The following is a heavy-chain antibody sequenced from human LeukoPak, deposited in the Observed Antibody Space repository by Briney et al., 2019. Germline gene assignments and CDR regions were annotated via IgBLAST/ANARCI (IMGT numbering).Heavy chain of an antibody. CDR1: GYSFTSYW. D-gene: IGHD2-2*01. CDR2: IYPGDSDT. V-gene: IGHV5-51*01. Sequence: GESLKISCKGSGYSFTSYWIGWVRQMPGKGLEWMGIIYPGDSDTRYSPSFQGQVTISADKSISNAYMQWSSLKASDTAMYYCARHIRGYCSSTSCPWYFDYWGQGTLVTVSS. CDR3: ARHIRGYCSSTSCPWYFDY. J-gene: IGHJ4*02.